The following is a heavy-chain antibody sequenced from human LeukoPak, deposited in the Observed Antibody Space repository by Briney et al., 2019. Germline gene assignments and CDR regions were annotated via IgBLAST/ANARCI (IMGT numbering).Heavy chain of an antibody. CDR3: ARVKKNYFDY. Sequence: SGTMSLTCTVSGGSISSSDNYWGWIRQPPGKGLEWIGYIYYSGSTNYNPSLKSRVTISVDTSKNQFSLKLSSVTAADTAVYYCARVKKNYFDYWGQGTLVTVSS. J-gene: IGHJ4*02. V-gene: IGHV4-61*08. CDR2: IYYSGST. CDR1: GGSISSSDNY.